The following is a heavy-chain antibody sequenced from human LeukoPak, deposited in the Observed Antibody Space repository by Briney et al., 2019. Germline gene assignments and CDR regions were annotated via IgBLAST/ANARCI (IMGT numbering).Heavy chain of an antibody. J-gene: IGHJ4*02. V-gene: IGHV3-23*01. D-gene: IGHD1-26*01. CDR1: GFTFSTNA. Sequence: GGSLRLSCLTSGFTFSTNAMSWVRQAPGKGLEWISGISGSGASTYYADSVTGRFTISRDNSRDTLYLQMNSLRGDDTAVYYCAKDVGKWESLHFFDYWGQGTLVTVSS. CDR3: AKDVGKWESLHFFDY. CDR2: ISGSGAST.